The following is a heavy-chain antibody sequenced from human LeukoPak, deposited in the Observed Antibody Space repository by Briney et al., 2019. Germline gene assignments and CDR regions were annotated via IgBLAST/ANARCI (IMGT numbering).Heavy chain of an antibody. CDR3: ATGYCSGGSCPGGGYYYYMDV. CDR2: IIPIFGTA. V-gene: IGHV1-69*05. CDR1: GGTFSSYA. D-gene: IGHD2-15*01. Sequence: ASVKVSCKASGGTFSSYAISWVRQAPGQGLEWMGGIIPIFGTANYAQKFQGRVTITTDESTGTAYMELSSLRSEDTAVYYCATGYCSGGSCPGGGYYYYMDVWGKGTTVTVSS. J-gene: IGHJ6*03.